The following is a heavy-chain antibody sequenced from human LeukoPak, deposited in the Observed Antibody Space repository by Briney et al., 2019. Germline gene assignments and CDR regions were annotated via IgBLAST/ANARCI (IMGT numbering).Heavy chain of an antibody. V-gene: IGHV3-33*01. CDR3: ARDDALGDNALDI. CDR1: GFTFSSYG. CDR2: ILNDGSQE. D-gene: IGHD3-16*01. J-gene: IGHJ3*02. Sequence: GGSLRLSCAASGFTFSSYGMHWVRQAPGKGLEWVAVILNDGSQEEYADSVKGRFTISRDNSKNTLFLQMNSLRAEDTAVYYCARDDALGDNALDIWGQGTMVTVSS.